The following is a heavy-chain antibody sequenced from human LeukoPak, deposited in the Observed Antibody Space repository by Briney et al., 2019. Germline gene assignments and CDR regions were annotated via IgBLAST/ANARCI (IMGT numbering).Heavy chain of an antibody. J-gene: IGHJ6*03. CDR1: GGSISSYY. V-gene: IGHV4-59*01. Sequence: PSETLSLTCAVSGGSISSYYWSWIRQPPGKGLEWIGYIYYSGSTNYNPSLKSRVTISVDTSKNQFSLKLSSVTAADTAVYYCARSGYSYGYYYYYMDVWGKGTTVTVSS. CDR2: IYYSGST. CDR3: ARSGYSYGYYYYYMDV. D-gene: IGHD5-18*01.